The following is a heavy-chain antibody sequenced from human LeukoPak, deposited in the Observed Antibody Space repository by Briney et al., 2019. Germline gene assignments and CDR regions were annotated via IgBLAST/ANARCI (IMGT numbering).Heavy chain of an antibody. CDR3: ARQATVTTYYFDY. CDR1: GGSISSSSYY. D-gene: IGHD4-17*01. V-gene: IGHV4-61*01. CDR2: IYSSGST. J-gene: IGHJ4*02. Sequence: PSETLSLTCTVSGGSISSSSYYWSWIRQPPGKGLEWIGYIYSSGSTTYNPSLKSRVTISLDTSKNQFSLKLGSVTAADTAVYYCARQATVTTYYFDYWGQGTLVTVSS.